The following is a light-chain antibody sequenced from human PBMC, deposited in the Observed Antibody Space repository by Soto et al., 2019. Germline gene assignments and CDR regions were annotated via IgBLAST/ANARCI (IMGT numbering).Light chain of an antibody. CDR3: QQLDSYPIT. CDR2: DAS. Sequence: DIQLTQSPSFLSASVGDRVTITCRASQGISSFLAWYQEKPGEAPKLLIYDASTLQNGVPSRFSGSVSGTEFTLTISSLQPEDFATYYCQQLDSYPITFGQGTRLEIK. V-gene: IGKV1-9*01. J-gene: IGKJ5*01. CDR1: QGISSF.